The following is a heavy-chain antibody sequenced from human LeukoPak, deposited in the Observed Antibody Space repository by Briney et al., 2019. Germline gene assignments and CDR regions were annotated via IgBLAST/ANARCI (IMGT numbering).Heavy chain of an antibody. V-gene: IGHV1-46*01. CDR1: GYTFTSYY. J-gene: IGHJ5*02. Sequence: ASVKVSCKASGYTFTSYYMHWVRQAPGQGLEWMGIINPSGGSTSYAQKFQGRVTMTRDTSTSTVYMELSSLRSEDTAVYYCARDHLVVVPPGEAWFDPWGQGTLVTVSS. D-gene: IGHD2-2*01. CDR3: ARDHLVVVPPGEAWFDP. CDR2: INPSGGST.